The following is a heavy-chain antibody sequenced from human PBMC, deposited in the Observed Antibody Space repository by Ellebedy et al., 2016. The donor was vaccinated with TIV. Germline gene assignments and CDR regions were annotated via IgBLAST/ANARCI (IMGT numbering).Heavy chain of an antibody. CDR1: GGSISPYY. CDR2: ISYSEST. CDR3: ARVVWQLPVSYAFDI. V-gene: IGHV4-59*01. J-gene: IGHJ3*02. Sequence: MPSETLSLTCTVSGGSISPYYWSWIRQPPGKGLEWIGYISYSESTNYNTPLQSRVTISVDTSKNQFSLKLTSVTAAETAVYYCARVVWQLPVSYAFDIWGQGTMVTVSS. D-gene: IGHD2-15*01.